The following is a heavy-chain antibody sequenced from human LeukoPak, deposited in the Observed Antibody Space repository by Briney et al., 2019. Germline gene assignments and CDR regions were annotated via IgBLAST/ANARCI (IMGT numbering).Heavy chain of an antibody. Sequence: PGGSLRLSCAASGFTFRSYWMSWVRQAPGKGLEWVAKINQGGSVKYYVDSVKGRFTISRDDAKNSPYVQMNSLRDEDTAVYYCARVGYSGWNLEYWGQGTLVTVSS. J-gene: IGHJ4*02. CDR3: ARVGYSGWNLEY. V-gene: IGHV3-7*01. CDR1: GFTFRSYW. D-gene: IGHD5-12*01. CDR2: INQGGSVK.